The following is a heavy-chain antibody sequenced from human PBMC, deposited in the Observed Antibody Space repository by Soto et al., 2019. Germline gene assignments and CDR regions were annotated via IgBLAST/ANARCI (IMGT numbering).Heavy chain of an antibody. CDR2: INHSGST. Sequence: PSETLSLTCAVYGGSFSGYYWGWIRHPQGKGLEWIGEINHSGSTNYNPSLKSRVTISVDTSKNQFSLKLSSVTAADTAVYYCARELYGLYYYYGMDVWGQGTTVTVSS. D-gene: IGHD1-26*01. V-gene: IGHV4-34*01. CDR1: GGSFSGYY. J-gene: IGHJ6*02. CDR3: ARELYGLYYYYGMDV.